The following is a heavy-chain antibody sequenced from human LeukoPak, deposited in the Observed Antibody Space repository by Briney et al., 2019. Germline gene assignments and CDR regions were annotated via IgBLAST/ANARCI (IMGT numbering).Heavy chain of an antibody. J-gene: IGHJ4*02. CDR1: GGSFSGYY. CDR3: VRHKGDGYKS. D-gene: IGHD5-12*01. CDR2: IYYSGST. Sequence: PSETLSLTFAAYGGSFSGYYWSWIRQPPGKGLEWVGSIYYSGSTNYNPSLKSRVTISVDTSTNQFSLKLSSVTAADTAVYYCVRHKGDGYKSWGQGTLVTVSS. V-gene: IGHV4-59*08.